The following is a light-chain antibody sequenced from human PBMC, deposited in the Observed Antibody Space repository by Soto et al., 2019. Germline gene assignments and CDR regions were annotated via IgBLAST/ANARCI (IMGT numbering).Light chain of an antibody. CDR1: TSNILRNY. J-gene: IGLJ1*01. CDR3: ASCDDSLSGYV. Sequence: QSVLTQPPSASGNPGQRLTISCSGSTSNILRNYVYWYRQLPGTAPRLLISMNDQRPSGVPDRFSGSKSGTSASLAISGLRSEDDADYYCASCDDSLSGYVFGTGTKLTVL. CDR2: MND. V-gene: IGLV1-47*01.